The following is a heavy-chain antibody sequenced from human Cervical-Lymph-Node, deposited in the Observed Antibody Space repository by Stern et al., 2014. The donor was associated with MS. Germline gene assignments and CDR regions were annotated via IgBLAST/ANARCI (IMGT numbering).Heavy chain of an antibody. CDR1: GFPFSGHG. CDR2: ISYDGSNK. J-gene: IGHJ3*01. CDR3: ARDGPNYDHNGRGDAFDV. Sequence: VQLVQSGGGVVQPGGSLRLSCAASGFPFSGHGLHWVRQAPGTGLEWVALISYDGSNKWYAESVKGRFTISRDSSRNTMFLQMNTLRLEDAAVYYCARDGPNYDHNGRGDAFDVWGQGAMVTVSP. V-gene: IGHV3-33*05. D-gene: IGHD3-22*01.